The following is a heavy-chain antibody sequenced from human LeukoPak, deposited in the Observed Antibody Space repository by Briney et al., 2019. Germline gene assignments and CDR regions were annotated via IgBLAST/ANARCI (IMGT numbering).Heavy chain of an antibody. CDR1: GDSISSGSYY. CDR3: ARGSLGREVSAFFKN. Sequence: SQTLSLTCSVSGDSISSGSYYWSWIRQPAGKGLEWIGRIYTTGSTNYNPSPKSRVTISVDTSENQFSLRLSSVTAADTAVYYCARGSLGREVSAFFKNWGQGILVTVSS. D-gene: IGHD5/OR15-5a*01. J-gene: IGHJ4*02. CDR2: IYTTGST. V-gene: IGHV4-61*02.